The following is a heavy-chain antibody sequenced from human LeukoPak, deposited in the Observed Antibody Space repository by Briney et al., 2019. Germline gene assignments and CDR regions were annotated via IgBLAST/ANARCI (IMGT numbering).Heavy chain of an antibody. J-gene: IGHJ6*02. CDR3: ARDGWLQLRGYGMDV. CDR2: IYTSGST. Sequence: SETLSLTCTVSGGSISSYYWSWIRQPAGKGLEWIGRIYTSGSTNYNPSLKSRVTMSVDTSKNQFSLKLSSVTAADTAVYYCARDGWLQLRGYGMDVWGQGTTVTVSS. D-gene: IGHD5-24*01. CDR1: GGSISSYY. V-gene: IGHV4-4*07.